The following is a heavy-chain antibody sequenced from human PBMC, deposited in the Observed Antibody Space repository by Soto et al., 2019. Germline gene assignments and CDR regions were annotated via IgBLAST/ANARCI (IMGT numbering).Heavy chain of an antibody. CDR2: IYYSGNT. CDR1: GGSISRGGYY. Sequence: PWETLSLTCSVSGGSISRGGYYWSWIRQHPGRGLEWIGYIYYSGNTYYNPSLKSRVTISVDTSKNQFSLKLSAVTAADTAVYYCARGRVGATTDYFDYWGQGTLVTVSS. D-gene: IGHD1-26*01. V-gene: IGHV4-31*03. CDR3: ARGRVGATTDYFDY. J-gene: IGHJ4*02.